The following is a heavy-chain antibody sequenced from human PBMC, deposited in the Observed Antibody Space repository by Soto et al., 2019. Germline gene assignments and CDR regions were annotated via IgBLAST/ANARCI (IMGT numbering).Heavy chain of an antibody. CDR2: ISYDGSNK. CDR3: ARDPRFLEWFRWFDP. CDR1: GFTFSSYA. Sequence: QVPLVESGGGVVQPGRSLRLSCAASGFTFSSYAMHWVRQAPGKGLEWVAVISYDGSNKYYADSVKGRFTISRDNSKNTLYLQMNSLRAEDTAVYYCARDPRFLEWFRWFDPWGQGTLVTVSS. J-gene: IGHJ5*02. V-gene: IGHV3-30-3*01. D-gene: IGHD3-3*01.